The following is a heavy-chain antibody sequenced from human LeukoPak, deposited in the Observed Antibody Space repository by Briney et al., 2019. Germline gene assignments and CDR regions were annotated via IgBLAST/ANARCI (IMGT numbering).Heavy chain of an antibody. V-gene: IGHV3-23*01. CDR2: ISGSGGST. CDR1: GFTFSTFA. CDR3: AKDSRTRVKDFDY. Sequence: GGSLRLSCAASGFTFSTFAMSWVRQAPGKGLEWVSAISGSGGSTYYADSVKGRFTISGDNSKNTVYLQMNSLRAEDTAVYYCAKDSRTRVKDFDYWGQGTLVTVSS. D-gene: IGHD1-1*01. J-gene: IGHJ4*02.